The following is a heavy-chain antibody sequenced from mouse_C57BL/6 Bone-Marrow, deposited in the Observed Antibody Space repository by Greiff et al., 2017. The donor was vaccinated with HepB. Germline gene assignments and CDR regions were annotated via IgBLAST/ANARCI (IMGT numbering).Heavy chain of an antibody. CDR2: IYPGNSDT. J-gene: IGHJ4*01. CDR3: TRALVWLRHYAMDY. Sequence: DVKLVESGTVLARPGASVKMSCKTSGYTFTSYWMHWVKQRPGQGLEWIGAIYPGNSDTSYNQKFKGKAKLTAVTSASTAYMELSSLTNEDSAVYYCTRALVWLRHYAMDYWGQGTSVTVSS. D-gene: IGHD2-2*01. V-gene: IGHV1-5*01. CDR1: GYTFTSYW.